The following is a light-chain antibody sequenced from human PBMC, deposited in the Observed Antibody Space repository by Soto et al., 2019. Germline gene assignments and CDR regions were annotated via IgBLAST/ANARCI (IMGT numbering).Light chain of an antibody. Sequence: DIQMTQSPASLSASVGDRVTITCRASQSISSYLNWYQQKTGQPPKILIYAASSLPSGVPSRFSGSGSGTDFTLTISSLQPEDFSTYYCQQSYSTPITFGQGTRLEIK. V-gene: IGKV1-39*01. CDR1: QSISSY. CDR2: AAS. J-gene: IGKJ5*01. CDR3: QQSYSTPIT.